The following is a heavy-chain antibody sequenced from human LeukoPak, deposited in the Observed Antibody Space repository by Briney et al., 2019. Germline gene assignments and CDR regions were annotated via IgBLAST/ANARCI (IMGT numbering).Heavy chain of an antibody. V-gene: IGHV1-46*02. J-gene: IGHJ3*02. Sequence: GASVKVSCKASGNTLNTYYLHWVRQAPGQGLEWMGIINPTANSTSYAQKFQGRVTLTSDTSTKTVTMELTTLTSDDTAVYYCATRVYSGTERAAFDIWGQGTLVTVSS. D-gene: IGHD4-4*01. CDR2: INPTANST. CDR3: ATRVYSGTERAAFDI. CDR1: GNTLNTYY.